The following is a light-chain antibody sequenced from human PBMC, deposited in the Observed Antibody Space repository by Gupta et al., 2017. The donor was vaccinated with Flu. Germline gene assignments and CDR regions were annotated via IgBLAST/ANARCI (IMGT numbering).Light chain of an antibody. J-gene: IGLJ2*01. CDR1: SSDVGTYNY. CDR3: SSYAGSSNLV. CDR2: EVS. V-gene: IGLV2-8*01. Sequence: QSALTQPPSASGSPGQSVTISCPGSSSDVGTYNYVSWYQQHPGKAPKLLISEVSKRPSGVPDRFSGSKSGNTASLTVSGLQAEDEADYYCSSYAGSSNLVFGGGTRVTVL.